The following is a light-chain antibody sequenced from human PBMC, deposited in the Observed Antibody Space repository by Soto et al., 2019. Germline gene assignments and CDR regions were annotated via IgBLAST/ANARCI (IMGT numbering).Light chain of an antibody. V-gene: IGKV3-11*01. Sequence: EIVLTQSPATLSSSPGERATLSCRASQSVSSYLAWYQQKPGQAPRLLIYDASNRATGIPARFSGSGSGTDFTLTISSREPEDFAVYYCQQRSNWPPITFGQGTKLEIK. J-gene: IGKJ2*01. CDR3: QQRSNWPPIT. CDR1: QSVSSY. CDR2: DAS.